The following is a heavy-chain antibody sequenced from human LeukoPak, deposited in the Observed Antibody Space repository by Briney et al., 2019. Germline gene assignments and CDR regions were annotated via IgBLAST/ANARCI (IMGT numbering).Heavy chain of an antibody. J-gene: IGHJ4*02. Sequence: GGTLRLSCAASGFTLSTFWMSWVRQAPGKGLEWVANIKQDGSRKYYVDSVKGRFTISRDNAKNSLYLQMNSLRAEDTAVYYCARETPDSSGWDWGQGTLVTVSS. CDR2: IKQDGSRK. CDR3: ARETPDSSGWD. D-gene: IGHD6-19*01. V-gene: IGHV3-7*01. CDR1: GFTLSTFW.